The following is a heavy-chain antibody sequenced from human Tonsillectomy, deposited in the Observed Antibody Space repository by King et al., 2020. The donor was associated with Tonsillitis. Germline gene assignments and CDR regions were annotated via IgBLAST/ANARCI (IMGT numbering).Heavy chain of an antibody. V-gene: IGHV4-39*01. D-gene: IGHD5-18*01. CDR2: IYYSGTT. CDR3: ARLYSSVDY. J-gene: IGHJ4*02. Sequence: QLQESGPGLVKPSETLSLTCTVSGGSISSSTYYWGWIRQPPGKGREWIGSIYYSGTTYYNPSLRSRVTISVDTSKNQFSLKLSSVTAADTDVYYCARLYSSVDYWGQGTLVTVSS. CDR1: GGSISSSTYY.